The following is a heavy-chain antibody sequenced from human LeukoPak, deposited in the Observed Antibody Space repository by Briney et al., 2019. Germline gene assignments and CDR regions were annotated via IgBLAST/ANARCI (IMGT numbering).Heavy chain of an antibody. D-gene: IGHD1-26*01. V-gene: IGHV3-66*02. CDR1: GFTVSSNY. CDR3: ASSPSVGASDAFDI. CDR2: IYSGGST. J-gene: IGHJ3*02. Sequence: GGSLRLSCAASGFTVSSNYMSWVRQAPGKGLEWVSVIYSGGSTYYADSVKGRFTISRDNSKNTLYLQMNSLRAEDTAVYYCASSPSVGASDAFDIRGQGTMVTVSS.